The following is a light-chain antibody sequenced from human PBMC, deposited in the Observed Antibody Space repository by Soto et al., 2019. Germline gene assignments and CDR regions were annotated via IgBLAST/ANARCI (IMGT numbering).Light chain of an antibody. Sequence: IVLTQSPGTLSLSPGERATLSCRASQSVSSSYLAWYQQKPRQAPRLLIYGASSRATGIPDRFSGSGSGTDFTLTVSRLEPEDFAVYYCQQYGTWTFGQGTKVEVK. CDR3: QQYGTWT. CDR1: QSVSSSY. J-gene: IGKJ1*01. V-gene: IGKV3-20*01. CDR2: GAS.